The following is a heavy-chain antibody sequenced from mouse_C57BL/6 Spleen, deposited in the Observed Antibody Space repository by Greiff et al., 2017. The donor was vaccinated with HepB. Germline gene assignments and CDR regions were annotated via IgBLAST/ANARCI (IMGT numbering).Heavy chain of an antibody. CDR3: ARSLTTEDYFDY. CDR1: GYTFTSYW. Sequence: VQLQQPGAELVKPGASVKMSCKASGYTFTSYWITWVKQRPGQGLEWIGDIYPGSGSTNYNEKFKSKATLTVDTSSSTAYMQLSSLTSEDSAVYYCARSLTTEDYFDYWGQGTTLTVSS. V-gene: IGHV1-55*01. CDR2: IYPGSGST. J-gene: IGHJ2*01. D-gene: IGHD1-1*01.